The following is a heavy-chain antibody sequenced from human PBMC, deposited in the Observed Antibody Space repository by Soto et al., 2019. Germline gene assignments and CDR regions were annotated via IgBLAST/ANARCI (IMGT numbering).Heavy chain of an antibody. D-gene: IGHD6-13*01. CDR2: IGTAGDT. CDR3: ARARCQGSSCQRLRYRGWYFDY. J-gene: IGHJ4*02. Sequence: EVQLVESGGGLVQPGGSLRLSCAASGFTFSSYAMHWVRQATGKGLEWVSAIGTAGDTYYPGSVKGRFTISRENAKNSLYLQMNSLRAGDTAVYYCARARCQGSSCQRLRYRGWYFDYWGQGTLVTVSS. CDR1: GFTFSSYA. V-gene: IGHV3-13*01.